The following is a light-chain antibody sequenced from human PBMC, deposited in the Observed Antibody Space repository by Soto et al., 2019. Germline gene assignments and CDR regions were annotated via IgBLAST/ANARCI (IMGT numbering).Light chain of an antibody. CDR1: SSNIGAGYD. Sequence: QSVLTQPPSVSGAPGQRVSISCTGSSSNIGAGYDVHWYQHLPGTAPKLLIYANNNRPSGVPDRFSGSKSGTSASLAITGLQAEDEAYYSCQSYDSSRSPLYVFGTGTKVTVL. J-gene: IGLJ1*01. V-gene: IGLV1-40*01. CDR3: QSYDSSRSPLYV. CDR2: ANN.